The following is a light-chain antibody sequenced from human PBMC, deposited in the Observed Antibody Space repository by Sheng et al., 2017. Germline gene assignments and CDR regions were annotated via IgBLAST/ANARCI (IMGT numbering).Light chain of an antibody. CDR2: EVN. J-gene: IGLJ3*02. Sequence: QSALTQPASVSGSPGQSITISCTGTSSDVGGYDAVSWYQQHPAKGPKLIIYEVNKRPLGVSNRFSGSKSGNTASLTISGLQAEDEADYYCCSYAGDDTHWLFGGGTKLTV. V-gene: IGLV2-23*02. CDR3: CSYAGDDTHWL. CDR1: SSDVGGYDA.